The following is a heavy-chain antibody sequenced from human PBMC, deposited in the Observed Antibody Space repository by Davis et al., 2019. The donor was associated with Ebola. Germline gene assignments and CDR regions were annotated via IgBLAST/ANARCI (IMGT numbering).Heavy chain of an antibody. D-gene: IGHD6-13*01. J-gene: IGHJ5*02. V-gene: IGHV3-7*03. CDR3: ARDLESSSWFSRPFDP. CDR1: GFTFSSYW. CDR2: IKQDGSEK. Sequence: GESLKISCAASGFTFSSYWMSWVRQAPGKGLEWVANIKQDGSEKYYVDSVKGRFTISRDNAKNSLYLQMNSLRAEDTAVYYCARDLESSSWFSRPFDPWGQGTLVTVSS.